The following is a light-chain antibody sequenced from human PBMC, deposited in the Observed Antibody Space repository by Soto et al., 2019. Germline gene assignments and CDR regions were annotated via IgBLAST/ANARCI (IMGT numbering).Light chain of an antibody. CDR2: AAS. CDR1: QSISSH. CDR3: QQRFTSLPHT. Sequence: DIEMTQSPSSLSASVGDRVTITCRASQSISSHLNWYQHKPGAAPKLLIYAASTLHTGVPSRFSGRGSGTDFTLTISSLQPEDFATYFCQQRFTSLPHTFGPGTKVDIK. V-gene: IGKV1-39*01. J-gene: IGKJ3*01.